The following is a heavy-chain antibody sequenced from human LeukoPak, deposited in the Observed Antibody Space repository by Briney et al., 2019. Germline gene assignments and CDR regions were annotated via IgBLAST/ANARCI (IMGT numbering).Heavy chain of an antibody. V-gene: IGHV4-30-4*01. Sequence: SQTLSLTCTVSGDSISSGDYYWSWIRQPPGKGLEWIGYIYYSGSTYYNPSLKSRPTISIDTSKNQFSLKLSSVTAADTAVYYCARLGYSSGWYGGNWFDPWGQGTLVTVSS. CDR2: IYYSGST. CDR1: GDSISSGDYY. D-gene: IGHD6-19*01. J-gene: IGHJ5*02. CDR3: ARLGYSSGWYGGNWFDP.